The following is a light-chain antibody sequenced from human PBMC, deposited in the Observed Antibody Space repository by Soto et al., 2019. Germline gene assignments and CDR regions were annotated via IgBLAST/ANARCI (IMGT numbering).Light chain of an antibody. CDR3: AAWDDSLNAYV. CDR2: SNN. CDR1: SSTIGSNT. Sequence: QSVLTQPPSASGTPGQRVTISCSGSSSTIGSNTVTWYQQLPGTAPKLLIYSNNERPSGVPDRFSGSKSGTSASLAISGLQSEDEADFYCAAWDDSLNAYVIGTGTKVTVL. V-gene: IGLV1-44*01. J-gene: IGLJ1*01.